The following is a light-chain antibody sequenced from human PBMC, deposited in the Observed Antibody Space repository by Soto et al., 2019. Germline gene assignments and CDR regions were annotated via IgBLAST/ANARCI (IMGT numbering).Light chain of an antibody. J-gene: IGKJ1*01. CDR2: GAS. CDR3: QQYNDWPPWT. Sequence: EILMTQSPATLSVSPGDRATLSCRASQSVSNNLAWYQQRPGQAPRLLIYGASTRATGIPARFSGSGSGTEFTLTISSLQSEDFAVYYCQQYNDWPPWTVGQGTKVDIK. CDR1: QSVSNN. V-gene: IGKV3-15*01.